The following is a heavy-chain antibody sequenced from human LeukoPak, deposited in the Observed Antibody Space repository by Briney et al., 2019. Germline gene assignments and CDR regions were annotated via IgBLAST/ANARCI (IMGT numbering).Heavy chain of an antibody. CDR2: INPDGSEK. Sequence: PGGSLRLSCAASGFSFSSFWMNWVRQAPGKGLEWVVSINPDGSEKYSVDSVEGRFTISRDNAKNSLFLQMNSLRAEDTAVYYCARDRGYSSFDYWGQGTLVTVSS. CDR1: GFSFSSFW. J-gene: IGHJ4*02. CDR3: ARDRGYSSFDY. V-gene: IGHV3-7*01. D-gene: IGHD6-19*01.